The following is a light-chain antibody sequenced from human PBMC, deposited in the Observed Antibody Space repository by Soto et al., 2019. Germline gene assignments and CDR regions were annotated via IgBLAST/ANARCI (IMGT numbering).Light chain of an antibody. V-gene: IGKV1-33*01. CDR1: QDITKS. J-gene: IGKJ2*01. CDR2: DAS. Sequence: DIQMTQSPSSLSASVGDRVTITCQASQDITKSLNWYQQQPGTAPKLLIYDASNLQKGVPSRFSGGGSGTEFTLTITSLQPDDLATYFCQQCYTVPYTFGQGTKVEIK. CDR3: QQCYTVPYT.